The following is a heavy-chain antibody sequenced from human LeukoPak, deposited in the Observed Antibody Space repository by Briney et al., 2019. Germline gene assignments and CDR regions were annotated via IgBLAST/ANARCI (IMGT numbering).Heavy chain of an antibody. CDR3: ARGGNCSSTSCQTYYYYGMDV. D-gene: IGHD2-2*01. CDR1: GGSFSSYA. J-gene: IGHJ6*04. Sequence: GASVKVSCKASGGSFSSYAISWVRQAPGQGLEWMGRIIPIFGIANYAQKFQGRVTITADKSTSTACIELSSLRSEDTAGYYCARGGNCSSTSCQTYYYYGMDVWGEGTTVTVSS. V-gene: IGHV1-69*04. CDR2: IIPIFGIA.